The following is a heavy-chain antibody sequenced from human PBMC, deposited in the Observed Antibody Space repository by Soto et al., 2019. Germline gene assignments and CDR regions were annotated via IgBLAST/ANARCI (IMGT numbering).Heavy chain of an antibody. CDR3: AKAPSDDDFWSGYYSVDY. CDR2: ISGSGGST. CDR1: GFTFSSYA. D-gene: IGHD3-3*01. J-gene: IGHJ4*02. V-gene: IGHV3-23*01. Sequence: GGSLRLSCAASGFTFSSYAMSWVRQAPGKGLEWVSAISGSGGSTYYADSVKGRFTISRDNSKNTLYLQMNSLRAEDTAVYYCAKAPSDDDFWSGYYSVDYWGQGTLVTVSS.